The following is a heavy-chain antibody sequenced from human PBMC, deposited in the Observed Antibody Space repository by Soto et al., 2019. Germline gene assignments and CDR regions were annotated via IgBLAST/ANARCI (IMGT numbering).Heavy chain of an antibody. CDR3: AGSPYGDYVIFDY. V-gene: IGHV4-34*01. Sequence: PSETLSLTCAVYGGSFSGYYWSWIRQPPGKGLEWIGEINHSGSTNYNPSLKSRVTISVDTSKNQFSLNLSSVTAADTAVYYCAGSPYGDYVIFDYWGQGTLVTVSS. CDR2: INHSGST. J-gene: IGHJ4*02. CDR1: GGSFSGYY. D-gene: IGHD4-17*01.